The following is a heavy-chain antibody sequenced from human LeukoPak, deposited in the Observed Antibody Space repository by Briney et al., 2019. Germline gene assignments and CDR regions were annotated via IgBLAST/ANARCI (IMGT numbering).Heavy chain of an antibody. D-gene: IGHD3-9*01. J-gene: IGHJ1*01. Sequence: TGGSLRLSCAASGFTFSSYAMSWVRQAPGKGLEWVSYISSSCSTIYYADSVKGRFTISRDNAKNSLYLQMNSLRAEDTAVYYCARDILTGSQSRFQHWGQGTLVTVSS. V-gene: IGHV3-48*04. CDR2: ISSSCSTI. CDR3: ARDILTGSQSRFQH. CDR1: GFTFSSYA.